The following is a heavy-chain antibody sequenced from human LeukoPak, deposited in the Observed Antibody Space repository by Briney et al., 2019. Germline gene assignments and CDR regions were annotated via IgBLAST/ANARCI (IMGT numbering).Heavy chain of an antibody. Sequence: SVKVSCKASGGTFSSYAISWVRQAPGQGLEWMGGIIPIFGTANYAQKFQGRVTITADESTSTAYMELSSLRSEDTAVYYCARGERAYYYDSSGSSSIDCWGQGTLVTVSS. CDR3: ARGERAYYYDSSGSSSIDC. CDR2: IIPIFGTA. J-gene: IGHJ4*02. D-gene: IGHD3-22*01. CDR1: GGTFSSYA. V-gene: IGHV1-69*01.